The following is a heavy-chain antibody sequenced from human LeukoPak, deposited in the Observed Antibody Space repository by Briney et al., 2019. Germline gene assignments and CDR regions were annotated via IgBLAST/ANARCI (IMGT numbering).Heavy chain of an antibody. CDR1: GGTFSSYA. CDR3: ASLGYCSSTSCLRYYYYYYMDV. D-gene: IGHD2-2*01. Sequence: SVKVSCKASGGTFSSYAISWVRQAPGQGLEWMGGIIPIFGTANYAQKFQGRGTITADESTSTAYMELSSLRSEDTAVYYCASLGYCSSTSCLRYYYYYYMDVWGKGTTVTVSS. V-gene: IGHV1-69*13. J-gene: IGHJ6*03. CDR2: IIPIFGTA.